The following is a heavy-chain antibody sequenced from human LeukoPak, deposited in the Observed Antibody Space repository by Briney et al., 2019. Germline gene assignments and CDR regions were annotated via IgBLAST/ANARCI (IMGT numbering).Heavy chain of an antibody. Sequence: SETLSLTCAVYGGSFSGYYWTWIRQTPGKGLEWIGQINHSGSANYNPSLKSRVTMSVDTSKNQFSLKLTSVTAADTAAYYCARGCPGYWGQGTLVTVSS. CDR3: ARGCPGY. CDR2: INHSGSA. J-gene: IGHJ4*02. V-gene: IGHV4-34*01. CDR1: GGSFSGYY.